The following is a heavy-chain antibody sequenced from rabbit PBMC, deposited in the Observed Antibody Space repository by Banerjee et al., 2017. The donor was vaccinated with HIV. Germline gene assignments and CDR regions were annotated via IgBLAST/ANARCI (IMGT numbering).Heavy chain of an antibody. D-gene: IGHD8-1*01. J-gene: IGHJ4*01. Sequence: QEQLKETGGGLVQPGGSLTLTCTASGFSFSYKYVMCWVRQAPGKGLEWIACINTSSANTVYASWAKGRFTISKTSSTTVTLQMTSLTAADTATYFCARDEGGIDYYFSLWGQGTLVTVS. CDR2: INTSSANT. CDR1: GFSFSYKYV. V-gene: IGHV1S45*01. CDR3: ARDEGGIDYYFSL.